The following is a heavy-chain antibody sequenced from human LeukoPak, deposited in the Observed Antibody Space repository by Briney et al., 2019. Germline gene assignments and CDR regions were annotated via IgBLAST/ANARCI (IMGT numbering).Heavy chain of an antibody. CDR2: INHSGST. Sequence: SETLSLTCTVSGGSISSSSYYWSWIRQPPGKGLEWIGEINHSGSTNYNPSLKSRVTISVDTSKNQFSLKLSSVTAADTAVYYCARGRFGESPPWGQGTLVTVSS. J-gene: IGHJ5*02. CDR3: ARGRFGESPP. V-gene: IGHV4-39*07. D-gene: IGHD3-10*01. CDR1: GGSISSSSYY.